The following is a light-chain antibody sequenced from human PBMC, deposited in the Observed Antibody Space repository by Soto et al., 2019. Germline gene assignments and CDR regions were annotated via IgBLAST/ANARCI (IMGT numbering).Light chain of an antibody. J-gene: IGKJ1*01. CDR3: QQYNNWPRT. CDR1: QSVSSN. V-gene: IGKV3-15*01. CDR2: GAS. Sequence: EIVMTQSPATLSVSPGERATLSCRASQSVSSNLAWYQQKPGQAPRLLIYGASTRATGIPARFSGSGSGTEFTLTISSLQSEDFDVYYCQQYNNWPRTSGQGTKVDIK.